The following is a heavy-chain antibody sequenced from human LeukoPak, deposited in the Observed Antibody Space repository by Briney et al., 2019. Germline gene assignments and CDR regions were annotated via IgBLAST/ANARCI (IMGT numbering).Heavy chain of an antibody. CDR1: GYTFTGYY. CDR2: INPNSGGT. J-gene: IGHJ3*02. V-gene: IGHV1-2*02. Sequence: GASVKVSCKASGYTFTGYYMHWVRQAPGQGLEWMGWINPNSGGTNYAQKFQGRVTMTRDTSISTAYMGLSRLRSDDTAVYYCASNPMNDYGDYDALESAFDIWGQGTMVTVSS. D-gene: IGHD4-17*01. CDR3: ASNPMNDYGDYDALESAFDI.